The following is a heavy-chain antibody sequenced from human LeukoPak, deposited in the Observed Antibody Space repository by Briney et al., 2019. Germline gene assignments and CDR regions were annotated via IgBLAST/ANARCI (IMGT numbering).Heavy chain of an antibody. Sequence: SETLSLTCTVSGGSISSYYWSWIRQPPGKGLEWIGYIYYSGSTNYNPSLKSRVTISVDTSKNQFSLKLGSVTAADTAVYYCARASYSSSWYYFDYWGQGTLVTVSS. J-gene: IGHJ4*02. CDR2: IYYSGST. D-gene: IGHD6-13*01. CDR1: GGSISSYY. CDR3: ARASYSSSWYYFDY. V-gene: IGHV4-59*01.